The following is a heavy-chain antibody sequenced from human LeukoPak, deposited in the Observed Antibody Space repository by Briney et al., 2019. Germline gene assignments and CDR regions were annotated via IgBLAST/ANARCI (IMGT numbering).Heavy chain of an antibody. Sequence: SETLPLTCTVSGGSISSSSYYWGWIRQPPGKGLEWIGEINHSGSTKYNPSLKSRVTISVDTSKNQLSLKLSSVTAADTAVYYCARRGSSWYSWNWFDPWGQGTLVTVSS. V-gene: IGHV4-39*07. CDR3: ARRGSSWYSWNWFDP. J-gene: IGHJ5*02. CDR1: GGSISSSSYY. D-gene: IGHD6-13*01. CDR2: INHSGST.